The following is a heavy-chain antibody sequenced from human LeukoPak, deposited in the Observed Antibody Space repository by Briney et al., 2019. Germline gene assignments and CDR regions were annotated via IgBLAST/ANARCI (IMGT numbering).Heavy chain of an antibody. CDR1: GYTLTELS. D-gene: IGHD1-1*01. Sequence: RWASVTVSCKVSGYTLTELSMHWVRQAPGKGLEWMGGFDPEDGETIYAQKFQGRVTMTEDTSTDTAYMELSSLRSEDTAVYYCATVSATGTGEFDYWGQGTLVTVSS. CDR2: FDPEDGET. CDR3: ATVSATGTGEFDY. J-gene: IGHJ4*02. V-gene: IGHV1-24*01.